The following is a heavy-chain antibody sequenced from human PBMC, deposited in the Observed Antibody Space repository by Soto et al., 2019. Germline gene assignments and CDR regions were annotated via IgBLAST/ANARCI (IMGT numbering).Heavy chain of an antibody. CDR2: IYAGGNT. Sequence: GGSLRLSCAASGFTVSNHYMSWVRQAPGKGLEWVSVIYAGGNTYYADSVKGRFTISRDSSKNTLYLQMNSLRAEDSAMYYCANKAVAGTGYWGQGTLVTVSS. D-gene: IGHD6-19*01. CDR3: ANKAVAGTGY. V-gene: IGHV3-53*01. J-gene: IGHJ4*02. CDR1: GFTVSNHY.